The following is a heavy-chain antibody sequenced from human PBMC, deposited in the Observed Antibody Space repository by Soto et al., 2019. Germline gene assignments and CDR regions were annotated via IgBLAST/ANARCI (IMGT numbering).Heavy chain of an antibody. Sequence: PGGSLRLSCAASGFTFSSYGMHWVRQAPGKGLEWVAVIWYDGSNKYYADSVKGRFTISRDNSKNTLYLQMNSLRAEDTAVYYCARDQWLVLEYYFDYWGQGTLVTVSS. V-gene: IGHV3-33*01. CDR2: IWYDGSNK. J-gene: IGHJ4*02. CDR3: ARDQWLVLEYYFDY. CDR1: GFTFSSYG. D-gene: IGHD6-19*01.